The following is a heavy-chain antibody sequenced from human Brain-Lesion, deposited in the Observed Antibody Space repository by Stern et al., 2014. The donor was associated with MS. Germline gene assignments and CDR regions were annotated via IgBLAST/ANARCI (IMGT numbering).Heavy chain of an antibody. V-gene: IGHV4-39*01. D-gene: IGHD2-15*01. Sequence: QVQLQESGPGLVKPSETLSLTCTVAGGSVSSTSYAWAWIRQPPGKGLEWIGTIYYSGNTYYSPSLKSRLTISLYTSTHQFSLQLRLVTAADTAVYYCAGEEDIRYCSGGSCTGNWFDPWGQGTLVTVSS. CDR3: AGEEDIRYCSGGSCTGNWFDP. CDR1: GGSVSSTSYA. J-gene: IGHJ5*02. CDR2: IYYSGNT.